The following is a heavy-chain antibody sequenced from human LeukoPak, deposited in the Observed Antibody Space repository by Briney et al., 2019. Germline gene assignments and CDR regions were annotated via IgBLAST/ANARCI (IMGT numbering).Heavy chain of an antibody. CDR3: ARAQCCSSTSGHYYYYYMDV. D-gene: IGHD2-2*01. CDR1: GYTFTSYD. CDR2: MNPNSGNT. Sequence: ASVKVSCKASGYTFTSYDINWVRQATGQGLEWMGWMNPNSGNTGYAQKYQGRVTMTRNNSISTAYMELSSLRSEDTAVYYCARAQCCSSTSGHYYYYYMDVWGKGTTVTVSS. V-gene: IGHV1-8*01. J-gene: IGHJ6*03.